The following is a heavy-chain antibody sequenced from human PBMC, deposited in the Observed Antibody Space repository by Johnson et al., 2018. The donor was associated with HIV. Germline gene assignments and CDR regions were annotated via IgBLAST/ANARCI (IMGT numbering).Heavy chain of an antibody. Sequence: QEKLVESGGGLVQPGRSLRLSCAPSGFTFSSYGMHWVRQAPGKGLEWVAFIRYDGSNKYYADSVKGRFTISRDNANNSLSLQMSGLRADDTAVYYCVRETRDDAFDIWGQGTMVTVSS. J-gene: IGHJ3*02. D-gene: IGHD4-11*01. CDR1: GFTFSSYG. V-gene: IGHV3-33*08. CDR2: IRYDGSNK. CDR3: VRETRDDAFDI.